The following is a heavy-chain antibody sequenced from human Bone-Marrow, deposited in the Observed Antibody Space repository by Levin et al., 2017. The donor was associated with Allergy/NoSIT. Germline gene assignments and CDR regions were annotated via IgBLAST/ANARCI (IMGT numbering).Heavy chain of an antibody. CDR3: ARSTMGSYYYGMDV. Sequence: GGSLRLSCAASEVTFNTYVMNWVRQAPGKGLEWVSSISGSGGSIHYADSVKGRFTISRDNSKNTLFLQMKRLRAEDTAVYHCARSTMGSYYYGMDVWGQGTTVTVSS. J-gene: IGHJ6*02. V-gene: IGHV3-23*01. D-gene: IGHD3-10*01. CDR2: ISGSGGSI. CDR1: EVTFNTYV.